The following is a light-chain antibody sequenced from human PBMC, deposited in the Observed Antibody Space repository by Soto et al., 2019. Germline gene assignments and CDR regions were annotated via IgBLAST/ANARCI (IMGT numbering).Light chain of an antibody. J-gene: IGLJ2*01. CDR2: EVS. Sequence: QSALTQPAFVSGSRGQSITISCTGTRSDVGGYNYVSWYQQHPGKAPKLMIYEVSNRPSGVSNRFSGSKSGNTASLTISGLQAEDEADYYCSSYTSSSTYVVFGGGTKLTAL. CDR1: RSDVGGYNY. V-gene: IGLV2-14*01. CDR3: SSYTSSSTYVV.